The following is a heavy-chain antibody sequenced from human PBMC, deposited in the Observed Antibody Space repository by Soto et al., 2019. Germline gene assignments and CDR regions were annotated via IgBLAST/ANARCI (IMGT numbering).Heavy chain of an antibody. J-gene: IGHJ6*03. V-gene: IGHV4-59*01. CDR1: GGSISSYY. CDR3: ARDFYSNRLLGYYYYMDV. D-gene: IGHD4-4*01. CDR2: IYYSGST. Sequence: SETLSLTCTVSGGSISSYYWSWIRQPPGKGLEWIGYIYYSGSTNYNPSLKSRVTISVDTSKNQFSLKLSSVTAADTAVYYCARDFYSNRLLGYYYYMDVWGKGTTVTVSS.